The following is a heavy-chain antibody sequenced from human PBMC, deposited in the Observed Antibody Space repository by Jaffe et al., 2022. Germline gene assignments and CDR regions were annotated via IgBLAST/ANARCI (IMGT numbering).Heavy chain of an antibody. Sequence: QVQLVQSGAEVKKPGASVKVSCKASGYTFTSYAMHWVRQAPGQRLEWMGWINAGNGNTKYSQKFQGRVTITRDTSASTAYMELSSLRSEDTAVYYCARDADKRDYDFWSGYFYYYYYMDVWGKGTTVTVSS. D-gene: IGHD3-3*01. CDR2: INAGNGNT. J-gene: IGHJ6*03. CDR3: ARDADKRDYDFWSGYFYYYYYMDV. V-gene: IGHV1-3*01. CDR1: GYTFTSYA.